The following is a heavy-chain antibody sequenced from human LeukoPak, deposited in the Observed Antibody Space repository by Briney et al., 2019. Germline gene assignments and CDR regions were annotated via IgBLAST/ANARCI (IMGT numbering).Heavy chain of an antibody. CDR1: RFTFSSYG. CDR3: AKEIWPTVTTPGWTYFDY. D-gene: IGHD4-17*01. Sequence: GGSLRLSCAASRFTFSSYGMHWVRQAPGKGLEWVAFIRYDGSNKYYADSVKGRFTISRDNSKNTLYVQMNSLRAEGTAVYYCAKEIWPTVTTPGWTYFDYWGQGTLVTVSS. V-gene: IGHV3-30*02. CDR2: IRYDGSNK. J-gene: IGHJ4*02.